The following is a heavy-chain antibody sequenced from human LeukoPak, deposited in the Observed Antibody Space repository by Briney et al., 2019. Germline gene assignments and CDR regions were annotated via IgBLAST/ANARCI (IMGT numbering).Heavy chain of an antibody. D-gene: IGHD3-10*01. CDR2: ISGSGGST. J-gene: IGHJ4*02. CDR3: ARVSGWFGELLYSD. Sequence: GGSLRLSCAASGFTFSSYAMSWVRQAPGKGLEWVSAISGSGGSTYYADSVKGRFTISRDNSKNTLYLQMNSLRAEDTAVYYCARVSGWFGELLYSDWGQGTLVTVSS. V-gene: IGHV3-23*01. CDR1: GFTFSSYA.